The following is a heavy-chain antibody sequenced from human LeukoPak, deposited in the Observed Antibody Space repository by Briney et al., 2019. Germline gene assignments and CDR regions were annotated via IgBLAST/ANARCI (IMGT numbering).Heavy chain of an antibody. J-gene: IGHJ4*02. CDR2: IFHNGNT. CDR3: ARGGGFYGTGTTRFDY. CDR1: GGSLSRGSYS. V-gene: IGHV4-30-2*01. D-gene: IGHD4-17*01. Sequence: PSETLSLTCAVSGGSLSRGSYSWSWIRQPPGKGLEWIGYIFHNGNTHYNPSLKSRVPLSIDNSKNQFSLKLSSVTAADTALYFCARGGGFYGTGTTRFDYWGQGTLVIVSS.